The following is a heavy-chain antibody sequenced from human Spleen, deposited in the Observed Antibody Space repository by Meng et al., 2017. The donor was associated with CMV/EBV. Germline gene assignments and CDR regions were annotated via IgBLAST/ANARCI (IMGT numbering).Heavy chain of an antibody. CDR3: ARARGAAVYNWCFDY. V-gene: IGHV3-23*04. D-gene: IGHD1-20*01. Sequence: EVQLVDSGGGFVQPGGSLRLSCEASGFTFSTNAMTWVRQAPGKGLEWVSTLTGGGGKTYYADSVKGRFTISRDNSKNTLYLQMNSLRVEDTAVYYCARARGAAVYNWCFDYWGQGTLVTVSS. CDR1: GFTFSTNA. J-gene: IGHJ4*02. CDR2: LTGGGGKT.